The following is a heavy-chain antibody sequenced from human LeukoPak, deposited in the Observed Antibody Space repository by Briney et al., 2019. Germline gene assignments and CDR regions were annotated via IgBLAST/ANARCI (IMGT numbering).Heavy chain of an antibody. CDR2: INPNSGGT. J-gene: IGHJ2*01. Sequence: GASVKVSCKASGYTFTAYYIHSVRQAPGQGLEWMGWINPNSGGTNYAQRFQGRVTMTRDTSITTAYMELSRLRSEDTAVYYCASPWGRWFGELIWYFDLWGR. CDR3: ASPWGRWFGELIWYFDL. D-gene: IGHD3-10*01. V-gene: IGHV1-2*02. CDR1: GYTFTAYY.